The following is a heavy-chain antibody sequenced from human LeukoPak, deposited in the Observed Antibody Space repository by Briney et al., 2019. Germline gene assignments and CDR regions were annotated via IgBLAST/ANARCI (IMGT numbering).Heavy chain of an antibody. J-gene: IGHJ6*03. Sequence: ASVKVSCKASGYTFTSYDINWVRQATGQGLEWMGWMNPNSGNTGYAQKFRGRVTITRNTSISTAYMELSSLRSEDTAVYYCARGGMSSGWYLALVYYYYMDVWGKGTTVTVSS. CDR1: GYTFTSYD. CDR2: MNPNSGNT. CDR3: ARGGMSSGWYLALVYYYYMDV. D-gene: IGHD6-19*01. V-gene: IGHV1-8*03.